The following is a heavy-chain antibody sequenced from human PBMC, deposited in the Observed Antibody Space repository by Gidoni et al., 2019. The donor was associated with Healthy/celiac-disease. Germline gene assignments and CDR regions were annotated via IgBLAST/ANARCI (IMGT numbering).Heavy chain of an antibody. Sequence: EVQLVESGGGLVKPGGSLRLSCAASGFTFSSYSMNWVRQAPGKGLEWVSSISSSSSYIYYADSVKGRFTISRDNAKNSLYLQMNSLRAEDTAVYYCARDGDRIAAAGYFDYWGQGTLVTVSS. CDR2: ISSSSSYI. J-gene: IGHJ4*02. D-gene: IGHD6-13*01. CDR1: GFTFSSYS. V-gene: IGHV3-21*01. CDR3: ARDGDRIAAAGYFDY.